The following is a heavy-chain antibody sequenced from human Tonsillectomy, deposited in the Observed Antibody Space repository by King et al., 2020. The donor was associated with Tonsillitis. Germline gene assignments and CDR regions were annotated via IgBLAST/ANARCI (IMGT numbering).Heavy chain of an antibody. V-gene: IGHV3-30*02. Sequence: VQLVQSGGGVVQPGGSLRLSCAASGFTFSHYALHWVRQAPGKGLEWVTYIRFDGSNEYYVDSVKGRFTISRDNSRNTLYLQMNSLRSEDTAVYYCAIFGSIAGRRDYWGQGTLGSVSP. CDR3: AIFGSIAGRRDY. J-gene: IGHJ4*02. D-gene: IGHD6-6*01. CDR1: GFTFSHYA. CDR2: IRFDGSNE.